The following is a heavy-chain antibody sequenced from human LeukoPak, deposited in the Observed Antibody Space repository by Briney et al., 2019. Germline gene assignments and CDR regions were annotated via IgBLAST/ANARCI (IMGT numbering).Heavy chain of an antibody. CDR3: ARLPMAMGVFDY. Sequence: PSETLSLTCAVSGGSINSSSSYYWGWIRQPPGKGLEWIGSIYYSGSTYHNPSLKSRVTISVDTSNNQFSLKLSSVTAADTAVYYCARLPMAMGVFDYWGQGTLVTVSS. D-gene: IGHD3-10*01. CDR2: IYYSGST. V-gene: IGHV4-39*01. J-gene: IGHJ4*02. CDR1: GGSINSSSSYY.